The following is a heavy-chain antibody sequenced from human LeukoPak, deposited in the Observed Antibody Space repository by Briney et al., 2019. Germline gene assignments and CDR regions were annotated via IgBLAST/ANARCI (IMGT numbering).Heavy chain of an antibody. V-gene: IGHV3-7*01. D-gene: IGHD6-6*01. CDR3: SSDGISSPFDY. J-gene: IGHJ4*02. CDR2: IRKDGSEK. CDR1: GFTFSSYW. Sequence: GGSLRLSCAASGFTFSSYWMNWVRQTPGKGLEWVANIRKDGSEKHYLDSVEGRFTISRDNAKNSLYLQMNSLRAEDTAVYYCSSDGISSPFDYWGRGTLVTVSS.